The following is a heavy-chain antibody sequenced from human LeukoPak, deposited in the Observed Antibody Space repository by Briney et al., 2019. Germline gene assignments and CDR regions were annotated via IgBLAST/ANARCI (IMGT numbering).Heavy chain of an antibody. D-gene: IGHD5-24*01. J-gene: IGHJ4*02. CDR3: ARDDRWLQFNN. CDR1: GFTFSSCS. Sequence: GGSLRLSCAASGFTFSSCSMHWVRQATGKGLVWVSRINSDGSSISYADSVKGRFTISRDNSKNTLYLQINSLRAEDTAVYFCARDDRWLQFNNWGQGTLVTVSS. CDR2: INSDGSSI. V-gene: IGHV3-74*01.